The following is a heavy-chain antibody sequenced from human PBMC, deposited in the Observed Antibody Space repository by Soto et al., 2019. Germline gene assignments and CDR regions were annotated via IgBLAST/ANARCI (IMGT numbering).Heavy chain of an antibody. J-gene: IGHJ6*02. CDR3: ARDGPITMVRGVINYYGMDV. CDR1: GGTFSSYA. D-gene: IGHD3-10*01. CDR2: IIPIFGTA. Sequence: GASVKVSCKASGGTFSSYAISWVRQAPGQGLEWMGGIIPIFGTANYAQKFQGRVTITADKSTSTAYMELSSLRSEDTAVCYCARDGPITMVRGVINYYGMDVWGQGTTVTVSS. V-gene: IGHV1-69*06.